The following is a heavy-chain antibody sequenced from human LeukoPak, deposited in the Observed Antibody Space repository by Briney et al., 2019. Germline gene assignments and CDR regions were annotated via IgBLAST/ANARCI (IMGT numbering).Heavy chain of an antibody. V-gene: IGHV5-51*01. J-gene: IGHJ3*02. CDR3: ARQSGSSGYYYDAFDI. CDR2: IYPGDSDT. Sequence: GESLKISCKGSKYSFTNYWIGWVRQMPGKGLEWMGIIYPGDSDTRYSPSFQGQVTISADKSISTAYLQWSGLKASDTAMYYCARQSGSSGYYYDAFDIWGQGTMVTVSS. CDR1: KYSFTNYW. D-gene: IGHD3-22*01.